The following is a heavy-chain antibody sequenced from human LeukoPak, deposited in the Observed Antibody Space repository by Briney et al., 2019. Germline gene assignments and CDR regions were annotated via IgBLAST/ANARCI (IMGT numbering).Heavy chain of an antibody. D-gene: IGHD3-9*01. V-gene: IGHV1-46*01. CDR1: GYTFTSYY. J-gene: IGHJ5*02. CDR2: INPETGST. Sequence: ASVKVSCKASGYTFTSYYMHWVRQAPGQGRDWMGIINPETGSTRYAQKVQGRDTMTRDTSTSTVYMALSSLRSEDAAVYYCTRANVDYDILSGYTYNWFDPWGQGTVLTVSS. CDR3: TRANVDYDILSGYTYNWFDP.